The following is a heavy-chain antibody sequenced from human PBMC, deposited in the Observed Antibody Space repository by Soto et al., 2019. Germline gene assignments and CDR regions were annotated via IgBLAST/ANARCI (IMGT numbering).Heavy chain of an antibody. J-gene: IGHJ4*02. D-gene: IGHD2-21*02. V-gene: IGHV3-48*03. CDR2: INYSGSNI. CDR3: ASEALCGADCYFFEY. Sequence: PGGSLRLACAGSGFTFRNSEMFWVRQAPGKGLEWVSKINYSGSNIYYSKSVKGRFTISRDNAKNPLYLQMNSLTDEDTAIYFCASEALCGADCYFFEYWGPGTLVTVSS. CDR1: GFTFRNSE.